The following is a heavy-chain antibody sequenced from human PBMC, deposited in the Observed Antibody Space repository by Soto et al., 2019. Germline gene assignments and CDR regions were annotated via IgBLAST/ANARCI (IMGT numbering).Heavy chain of an antibody. V-gene: IGHV3-30*18. Sequence: QVQLVESGGGVVQPGRSLRLSCAASGFTFSSYGMHWVRQAPGKGLEWVARISNDGSKKVYADSVKCRFTIFRDNSKDTFYLQVNGLKAEGTAVFYCAKEEYLETSFDSWGQGTLVTVS. CDR2: ISNDGSKK. CDR1: GFTFSSYG. D-gene: IGHD6-6*01. CDR3: AKEEYLETSFDS. J-gene: IGHJ4*02.